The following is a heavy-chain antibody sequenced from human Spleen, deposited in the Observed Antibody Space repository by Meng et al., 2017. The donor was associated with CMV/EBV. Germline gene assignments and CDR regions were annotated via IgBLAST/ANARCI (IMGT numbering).Heavy chain of an antibody. CDR1: GFTFDDYA. CDR3: ARDRLSPFYDSGSGAHATTHGVDV. Sequence: GGSLRLSCAASGFTFDDYAMHWVRQAPGKGLEWVSRISGDGSSTTYADSVKGRFTISRDNTKNTVHLQMNSLRVEDTAIYYCARDRLSPFYDSGSGAHATTHGVDVWGQGTTVTVSS. CDR2: ISGDGSST. V-gene: IGHV3-74*03. D-gene: IGHD3-3*01. J-gene: IGHJ6*02.